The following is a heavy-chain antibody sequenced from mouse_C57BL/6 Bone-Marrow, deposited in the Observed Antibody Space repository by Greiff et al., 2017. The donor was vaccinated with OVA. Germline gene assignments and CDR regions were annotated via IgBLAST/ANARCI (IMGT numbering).Heavy chain of an antibody. Sequence: VQLQQSGPELVKPGASVKISCKASGYTFTDYYMNWVKQSHGKSLEWIGDINPNNGGTSYNQKFKGKATLTVDKSSSTAYMELRSLTSEDSAVYYCARRASLSWVSHFDYWGQGTTLTVSS. V-gene: IGHV1-26*01. D-gene: IGHD3-3*01. CDR3: ARRASLSWVSHFDY. CDR1: GYTFTDYY. J-gene: IGHJ2*01. CDR2: INPNNGGT.